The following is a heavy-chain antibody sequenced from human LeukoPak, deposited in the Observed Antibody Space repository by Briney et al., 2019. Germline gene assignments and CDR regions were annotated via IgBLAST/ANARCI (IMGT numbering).Heavy chain of an antibody. D-gene: IGHD4-17*01. CDR2: TYYRSKWYN. V-gene: IGHV6-1*01. Sequence: SQTLSLTCAISGDSVSSNSAAWNWIRQSPSRGLEWLGRTYYRSKWYNDYAVSVKSRITINPDTSKNQFSLQLNSVTPEDTAVYYCARDSPLTTVATFPYWYFDLWGRGTLVTVSS. CDR1: GDSVSSNSAA. J-gene: IGHJ2*01. CDR3: ARDSPLTTVATFPYWYFDL.